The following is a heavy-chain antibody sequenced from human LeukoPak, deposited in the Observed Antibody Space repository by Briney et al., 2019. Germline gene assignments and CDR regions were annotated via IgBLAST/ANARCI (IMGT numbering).Heavy chain of an antibody. V-gene: IGHV3-30*04. CDR2: ISYDGSNK. CDR1: GFTFSSYA. CDR3: ASIVVVVAATPC. D-gene: IGHD2-15*01. J-gene: IGHJ4*02. Sequence: GGSLRLSCAASGFTFSSYAMHWVRQAPGKGQEWVAVISYDGSNKYYADSVKGRFTISRDNFKNTLYLQMNSLRAEDTAVYYCASIVVVVAATPCWGQGTLVTVSS.